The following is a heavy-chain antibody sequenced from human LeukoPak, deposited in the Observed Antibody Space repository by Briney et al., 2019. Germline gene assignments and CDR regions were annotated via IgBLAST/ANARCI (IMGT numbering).Heavy chain of an antibody. J-gene: IGHJ4*02. V-gene: IGHV3-30-3*01. CDR1: GFTFSSYA. D-gene: IGHD1-26*01. CDR2: VSYDGSNK. Sequence: PGRSLRLSCAASGFTFSSYAMHWVRQAPGKGLEWVAVVSYDGSNKYYADSVKGRFTISGDNSKNTLYLQMNSLRAEDAAVYYCATIGDRRSGELYRINYWGQGTLVTVSS. CDR3: ATIGDRRSGELYRINY.